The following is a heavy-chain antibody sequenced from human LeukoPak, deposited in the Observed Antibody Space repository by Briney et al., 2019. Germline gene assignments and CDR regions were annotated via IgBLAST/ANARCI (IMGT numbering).Heavy chain of an antibody. Sequence: SETLSLTCTVSGDSITGYYWSWSRQPPGKGLEYIGYIHSSGTPHYSPSLKSRVTISLDTSKSQFSLNLSSVTAADTAAYYCARKRGASYGSFDYWSQGSLVTVSS. CDR3: ARKRGASYGSFDY. CDR2: IHSSGTP. V-gene: IGHV4-59*01. J-gene: IGHJ4*02. D-gene: IGHD5-18*01. CDR1: GDSITGYY.